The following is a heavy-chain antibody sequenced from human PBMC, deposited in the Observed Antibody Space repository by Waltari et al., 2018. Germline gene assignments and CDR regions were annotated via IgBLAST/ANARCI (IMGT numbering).Heavy chain of an antibody. V-gene: IGHV1-58*01. Sequence: QMQLVQSGPEVKKPGTSVKVSCKASGFTFTSSAVQWVRQARGQRLEWIGWSVVGSGNTNYAQKFQERVTITRDMSTSTAYMELSSLRSEDTAVYYCAAGSYDSSGYFLEAFDIWGQGTMVTVSS. D-gene: IGHD3-22*01. J-gene: IGHJ3*02. CDR2: SVVGSGNT. CDR3: AAGSYDSSGYFLEAFDI. CDR1: GFTFTSSA.